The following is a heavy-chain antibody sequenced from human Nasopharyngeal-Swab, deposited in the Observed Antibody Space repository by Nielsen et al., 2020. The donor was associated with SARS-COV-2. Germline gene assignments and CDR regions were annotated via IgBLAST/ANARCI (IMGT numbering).Heavy chain of an antibody. J-gene: IGHJ4*02. Sequence: SETLSLTCAVYGGSFSGYYWSWIRQPPGKGLEWIGEINHSGSTNYNPSLKSRVTISVDTSKNQFSLKLSSVTAADTAVYYWARGTPMVRGAPFDYWGQGTLVTVSS. CDR1: GGSFSGYY. D-gene: IGHD3-10*01. CDR2: INHSGST. V-gene: IGHV4-34*01. CDR3: ARGTPMVRGAPFDY.